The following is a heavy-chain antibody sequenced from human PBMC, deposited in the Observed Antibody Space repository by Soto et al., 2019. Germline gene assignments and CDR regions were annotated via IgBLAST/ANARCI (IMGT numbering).Heavy chain of an antibody. CDR3: ARRVVWSNFYFDH. D-gene: IGHD2-15*01. J-gene: IGHJ4*02. V-gene: IGHV4-34*01. CDR1: GGSFSGYY. Sequence: SETLSLTCAVYGGSFSGYYWSWIRQPPGKGLEWIGEINDRGSTNYTPSLKSRVTMSVDTSKNQFSLNLSSLTAADTAVFYCARRVVWSNFYFDHWGQGTLVTVSS. CDR2: INDRGST.